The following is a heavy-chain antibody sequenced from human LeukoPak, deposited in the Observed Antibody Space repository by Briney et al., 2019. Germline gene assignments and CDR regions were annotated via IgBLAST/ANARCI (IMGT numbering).Heavy chain of an antibody. Sequence: SETLSLTCTVSGGSISSYYWSWIRQPPGKGLEWIGYVYYSGSTNYNPSLKSRVTISVDTSKNQFSLKLSSVTAADTAVYYCARRMYYYDSSGYGGYWLDPWGQGTLVTVSS. CDR2: VYYSGST. J-gene: IGHJ5*02. CDR1: GGSISSYY. V-gene: IGHV4-59*08. CDR3: ARRMYYYDSSGYGGYWLDP. D-gene: IGHD3-22*01.